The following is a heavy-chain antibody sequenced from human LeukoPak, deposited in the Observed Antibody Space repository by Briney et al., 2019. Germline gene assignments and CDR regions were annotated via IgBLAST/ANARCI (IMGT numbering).Heavy chain of an antibody. CDR1: GFTFSDYY. D-gene: IGHD3-3*01. Sequence: GGSLRLSCAASGFTFSDYYMSWIRQAPGKGLEWISYISGSGTTIYYADSVKGRFTVSRDNAKNSLYLQMNSLRAEDTAVYYCARAGVEKPPYFDYWGQGTLVTVSS. J-gene: IGHJ4*02. V-gene: IGHV3-11*01. CDR3: ARAGVEKPPYFDY. CDR2: ISGSGTTI.